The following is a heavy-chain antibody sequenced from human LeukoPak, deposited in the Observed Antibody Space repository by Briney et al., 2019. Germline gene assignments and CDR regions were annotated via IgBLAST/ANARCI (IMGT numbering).Heavy chain of an antibody. CDR2: ISGSGDST. CDR3: AAEGDWAFDY. D-gene: IGHD2-21*02. Sequence: GGSLRLSCAASGFTFSNYAMRWVRQAPGKGLEWVSGISGSGDSTYYADSVKGRFTISRDNSKNTLYLQMNSLRAEDTAVYYCAAEGDWAFDYWGQGTLVTVSS. J-gene: IGHJ4*02. V-gene: IGHV3-23*01. CDR1: GFTFSNYA.